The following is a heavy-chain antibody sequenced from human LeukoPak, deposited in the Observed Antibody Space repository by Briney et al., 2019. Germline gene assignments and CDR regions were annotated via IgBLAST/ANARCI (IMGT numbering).Heavy chain of an antibody. Sequence: GRSLRLSCAASGFTFSSYAMHWVRQAPGKGLEWVAVISYDGSNKYYADSVKGRFTISRDNSKNTLYLQMNSLRAEDTAVYYCARDPAKGILIAAAGTYNGASYMDVWGKGTTVTVSS. CDR3: ARDPAKGILIAAAGTYNGASYMDV. D-gene: IGHD6-13*01. CDR2: ISYDGSNK. CDR1: GFTFSSYA. V-gene: IGHV3-30*01. J-gene: IGHJ6*03.